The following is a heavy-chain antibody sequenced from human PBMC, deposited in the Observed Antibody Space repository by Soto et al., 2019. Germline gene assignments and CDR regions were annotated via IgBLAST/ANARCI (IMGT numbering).Heavy chain of an antibody. CDR2: IKEDGSEK. Sequence: EVQLVESGGGLVQPGGSLRLSCAASGFIYSSYWMSWVRQAPGKVLEWVALIKEDGSEKYYVESVKGRFSISRDNAKNSLILQMNSLRVEDTAIYYCARDLVNYWGQGTLVPVSS. CDR3: ARDLVNY. J-gene: IGHJ4*02. CDR1: GFIYSSYW. D-gene: IGHD6-6*01. V-gene: IGHV3-7*01.